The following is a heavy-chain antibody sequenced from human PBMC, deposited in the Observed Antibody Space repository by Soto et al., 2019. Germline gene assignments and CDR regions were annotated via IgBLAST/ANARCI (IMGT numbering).Heavy chain of an antibody. V-gene: IGHV3-23*01. D-gene: IGHD3-3*01. CDR3: ATDQNYDLWSGPPA. CDR2: ISGSGGST. J-gene: IGHJ4*02. Sequence: PGGSLRLSCAASGFTFSNYAMSWVRQAPGKGLEWVSAISGSGGSTYYADSVKGRFTISRDNSKNTLYLQMSSLRAEDTAVYFCATDQNYDLWSGPPAGGQGTLVTVYS. CDR1: GFTFSNYA.